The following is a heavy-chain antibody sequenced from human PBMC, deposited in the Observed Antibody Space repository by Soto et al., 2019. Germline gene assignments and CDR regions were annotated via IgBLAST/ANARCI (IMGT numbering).Heavy chain of an antibody. V-gene: IGHV3-7*03. J-gene: IGHJ4*02. CDR2: IKQDGSEK. CDR1: GFTFSSYW. CDR3: VRQARTYKDYGDFNY. Sequence: VQLVESGGGLVQPGGSLSLSCAASGFTFSSYWMTWVRQAPGKGLEWVANIKQDGSEKYYVDSVKGRFTISRDNGKNSLYLQMSSLRSEDTAVYYCVRQARTYKDYGDFNYWGQGTLVTVSS. D-gene: IGHD4-17*01.